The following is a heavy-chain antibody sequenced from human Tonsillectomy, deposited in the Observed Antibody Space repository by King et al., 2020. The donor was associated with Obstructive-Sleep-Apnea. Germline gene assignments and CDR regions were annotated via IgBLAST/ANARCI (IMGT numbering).Heavy chain of an antibody. J-gene: IGHJ4*02. Sequence: VQLQESGPGLVKPSETLSLTCTVSGGSISSYYWSWIRQPPGKGLEWIGYIYYSGSTNYNPSLKSRVTISVDTSKNQFSLKLSSVTAADTAGYYCARVGSSYYGSGSYYIDYWGQGTLVTVSS. CDR1: GGSISSYY. CDR3: ARVGSSYYGSGSYYIDY. D-gene: IGHD3-10*01. CDR2: IYYSGST. V-gene: IGHV4-59*01.